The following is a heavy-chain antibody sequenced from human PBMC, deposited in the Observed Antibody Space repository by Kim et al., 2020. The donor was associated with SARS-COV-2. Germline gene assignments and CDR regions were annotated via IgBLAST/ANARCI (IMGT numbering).Heavy chain of an antibody. D-gene: IGHD6-19*01. CDR3: ARVFYMGGERWLPLDY. V-gene: IGHV3-7*01. CDR1: GFTFSSYW. J-gene: IGHJ4*02. Sequence: GGSLRLSCAASGFTFSSYWMSWVRQAPGKGLEWVANIKQDGSEKYYVDSVKGRFTISRDNAKNSLYLQMNSLRAEDTAVYYCARVFYMGGERWLPLDYWGQGTLVTVSS. CDR2: IKQDGSEK.